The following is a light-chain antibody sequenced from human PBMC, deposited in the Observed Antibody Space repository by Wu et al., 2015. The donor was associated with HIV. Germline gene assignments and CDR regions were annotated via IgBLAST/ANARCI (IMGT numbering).Light chain of an antibody. CDR2: GAS. J-gene: IGKJ4*01. V-gene: IGKV3-15*01. CDR1: QSVNSN. Sequence: EILMTQSPATLSVSPGGRATLSCRASQSVNSNLAWYQQKPGQALRLLIYGASNRATGTPARFTGSGSGTEFTLTISSLLPEDSAVYYCQQYNYWPPLTFGGGTKVEIE. CDR3: QQYNYWPPLT.